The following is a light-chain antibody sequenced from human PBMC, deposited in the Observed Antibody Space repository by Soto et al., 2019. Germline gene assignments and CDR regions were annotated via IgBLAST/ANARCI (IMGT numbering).Light chain of an antibody. J-gene: IGLJ1*01. V-gene: IGLV2-14*01. CDR2: EVN. CDR1: SSDVAFYNH. Sequence: QSALTQPASVSGSPGQSITISCTGTSSDVAFYNHVSWYQQHPGKAPKLLIYEVNNLPSGVSHRFSGSKSGNTASLTISGLQAEDEADYYCSSFASTHTYVFGTGTKVTV. CDR3: SSFASTHTYV.